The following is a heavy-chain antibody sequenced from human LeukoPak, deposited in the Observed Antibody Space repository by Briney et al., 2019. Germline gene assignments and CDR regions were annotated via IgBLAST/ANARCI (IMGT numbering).Heavy chain of an antibody. Sequence: GGSLRLSCAASGFTFSSYSMNWVRQAPGKGLEWVSSISSSSSYIYYADSVKGRFTISRDNAKNSLYLQMNSLRAEDTAVYYCARDSGSYYTGYYYYMDVWGKGTTVIVSS. V-gene: IGHV3-21*01. D-gene: IGHD1-26*01. J-gene: IGHJ6*03. CDR3: ARDSGSYYTGYYYYMDV. CDR2: ISSSSSYI. CDR1: GFTFSSYS.